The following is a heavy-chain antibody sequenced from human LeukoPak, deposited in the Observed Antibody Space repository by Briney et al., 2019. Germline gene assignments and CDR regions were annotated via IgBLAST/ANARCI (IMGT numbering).Heavy chain of an antibody. CDR2: IYHSGST. CDR1: GGSFSIYY. D-gene: IGHD6-19*01. CDR3: ARSKGSSGWFGFDY. Sequence: SETLSLTCAVYGGSFSIYYWSWIRQPPGKGLEWIGEIYHSGSTDYNPSVKSRVTISVDKSKNQFSLKLSSVTAADTAVYYCARSKGSSGWFGFDYWGQGTLVTVSS. V-gene: IGHV4-34*01. J-gene: IGHJ4*02.